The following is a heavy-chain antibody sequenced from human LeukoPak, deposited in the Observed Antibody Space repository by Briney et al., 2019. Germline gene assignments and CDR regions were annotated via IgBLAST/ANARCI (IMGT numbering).Heavy chain of an antibody. CDR2: ISYEGSNT. J-gene: IGHJ4*02. Sequence: GGSLRLSCAPSGFTFRSYGMHGVRQAPGKGLEGGAVISYEGSNTYYADSVKGRFTISRENSKNMLYLQMNSLRAEDTAVYYCAKPYYYGSRSYMDYWGEGTLVTVSS. CDR1: GFTFRSYG. CDR3: AKPYYYGSRSYMDY. V-gene: IGHV3-30*18. D-gene: IGHD3-10*01.